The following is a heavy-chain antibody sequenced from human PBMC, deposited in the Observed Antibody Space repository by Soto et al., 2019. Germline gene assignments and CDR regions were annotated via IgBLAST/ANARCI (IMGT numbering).Heavy chain of an antibody. CDR3: TRQCRGVNGHWFVP. CDR2: ICYSWST. J-gene: IGHJ5*02. V-gene: IGHV4-39*01. CDR1: SGSISSTIYS. D-gene: IGHD2-15*01. Sequence: QLQLQESGPGLVKPSETLSLTCTVSSGSISSTIYSWDWIRQPPGKGLEWLGSICYSWSTYYNPSLTSRVNISLATSKNQVSLTLTSVTDADTAVDYCTRQCRGVNGHWFVPWGQGTLVTVSS.